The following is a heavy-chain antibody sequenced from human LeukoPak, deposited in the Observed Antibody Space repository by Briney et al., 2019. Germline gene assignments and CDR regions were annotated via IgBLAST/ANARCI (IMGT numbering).Heavy chain of an antibody. CDR3: ARGRPYSSSSPGSGTTCFDY. D-gene: IGHD6-6*01. J-gene: IGHJ4*02. V-gene: IGHV4-34*01. Sequence: PSETLSLTCAVYGGSFSGYYWSWIRQPPGKGLEWIGEINHSGSTNYNPSLKSRVTISVDTSKNQFSLKLSSVTAADTAVYYCARGRPYSSSSPGSGTTCFDYWGQGTLVTVSS. CDR1: GGSFSGYY. CDR2: INHSGST.